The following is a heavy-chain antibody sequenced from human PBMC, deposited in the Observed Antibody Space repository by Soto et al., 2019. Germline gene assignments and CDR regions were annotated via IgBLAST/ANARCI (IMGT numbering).Heavy chain of an antibody. CDR3: ARGRYDFWSGYYTRSAFDI. Sequence: SETLSLTCAVYGGSFSGYYWSWIRQPPGKGLEWIGEINHSGSTNYNPSLKSRVTISVDTSKNQFSLKLSSVTAADTAVYYCARGRYDFWSGYYTRSAFDIWGQGTMVTVSS. CDR1: GGSFSGYY. D-gene: IGHD3-3*01. CDR2: INHSGST. V-gene: IGHV4-34*01. J-gene: IGHJ3*02.